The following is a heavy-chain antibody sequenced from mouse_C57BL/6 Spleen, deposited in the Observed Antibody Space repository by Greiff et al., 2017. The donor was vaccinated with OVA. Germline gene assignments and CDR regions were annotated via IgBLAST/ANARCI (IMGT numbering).Heavy chain of an antibody. CDR3: VYGSSPYWYFDV. CDR1: GYTFTSYW. V-gene: IGHV1-55*01. Sequence: VQLQQPGAELVKPGASVKMSCKASGYTFTSYWITWVKQRPGQGLEWIGDIYPGSGSTNYNEKFKSKATLTVDTSSSTAYMQLSSLTSEDSAVYYCVYGSSPYWYFDVWGTGTTVTVSS. D-gene: IGHD1-1*01. CDR2: IYPGSGST. J-gene: IGHJ1*03.